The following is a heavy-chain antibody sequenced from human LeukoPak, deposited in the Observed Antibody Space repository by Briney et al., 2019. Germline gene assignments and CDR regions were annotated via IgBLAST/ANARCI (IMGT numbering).Heavy chain of an antibody. Sequence: AGGSLRLSCAASGFIFSRHTMHWVRQAPGKGLQWVALISYDGSNEYFVDPVKGRFTISRDNSRNTLSLQVNSLRLEDTAVYYCVRSSAAAKYYFDYWGQGTLVTVSS. CDR1: GFIFSRHT. V-gene: IGHV3-30-3*01. CDR2: ISYDGSNE. D-gene: IGHD6-13*01. CDR3: VRSSAAAKYYFDY. J-gene: IGHJ4*02.